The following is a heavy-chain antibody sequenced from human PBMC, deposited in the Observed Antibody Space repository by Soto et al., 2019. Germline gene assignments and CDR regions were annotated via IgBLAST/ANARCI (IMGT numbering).Heavy chain of an antibody. CDR3: ARRGSGRHYYYYYYGMDV. CDR1: GGSISSSSYY. V-gene: IGHV4-39*01. Sequence: SETLSLTYTVSGGSISSSSYYWGWLRQPPGKGLEWIGSIYYSGSTYYNPSLKSRVTISVDTSKNQFSLKLSSVTAADTAVYYCARRGSGRHYYYYYYGMDVWGQGTTVT. CDR2: IYYSGST. D-gene: IGHD6-25*01. J-gene: IGHJ6*02.